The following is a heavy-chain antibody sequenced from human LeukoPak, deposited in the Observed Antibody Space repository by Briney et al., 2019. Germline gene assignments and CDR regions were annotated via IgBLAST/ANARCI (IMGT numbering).Heavy chain of an antibody. Sequence: TGGSLRLSCAASGFTFNTYDIHWVRQAPGKGLEWVAVISYDGSNKYYADSVKGRFTISRDNSKNILYLQMNSLRTEDTDVYYCAKDRRGPPKYCSGASCFAGARCEFWGQGTLVTVSS. D-gene: IGHD2-2*01. CDR3: AKDRRGPPKYCSGASCFAGARCEF. CDR2: ISYDGSNK. V-gene: IGHV3-30*18. CDR1: GFTFNTYD. J-gene: IGHJ4*02.